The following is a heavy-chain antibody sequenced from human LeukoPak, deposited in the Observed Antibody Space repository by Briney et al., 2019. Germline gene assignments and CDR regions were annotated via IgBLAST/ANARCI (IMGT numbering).Heavy chain of an antibody. Sequence: SETLSLTCSGSGYSISSGSYWGWTRQPPGKGLERIGSIHHSGSTYYNPSLKSRVTISVDTSKNHFSLKLTSVTAADTAVYYCARDPGYYYGSGSVWGQGTLVTVSS. D-gene: IGHD3-10*01. CDR2: IHHSGST. CDR3: ARDPGYYYGSGSV. CDR1: GYSISSGSY. V-gene: IGHV4-38-2*02. J-gene: IGHJ4*02.